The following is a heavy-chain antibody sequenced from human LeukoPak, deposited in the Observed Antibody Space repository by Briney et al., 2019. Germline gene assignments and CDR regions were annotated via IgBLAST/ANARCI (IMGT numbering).Heavy chain of an antibody. J-gene: IGHJ4*02. CDR2: ISGSGGST. V-gene: IGHV3-23*01. D-gene: IGHD3-22*01. Sequence: GGSLRLSCAASGFNFSSYAMSWVRQAPGKGLEWVSAISGSGGSTYYADSVKGRFTISRDNSKNTLYLQMNSLRAEDTAVYYCAKDYYDSSGYYPFDYWGQGTLVTVSS. CDR1: GFNFSSYA. CDR3: AKDYYDSSGYYPFDY.